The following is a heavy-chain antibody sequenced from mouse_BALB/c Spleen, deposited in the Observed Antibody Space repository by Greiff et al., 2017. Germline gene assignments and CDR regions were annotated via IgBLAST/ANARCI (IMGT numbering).Heavy chain of an antibody. CDR1: GYSITSDYA. CDR3: ARDRDVWYFDV. CDR2: ISYSGST. D-gene: IGHD3-2*01. J-gene: IGHJ1*01. Sequence: EVQLQQSGPGLVKPSQSLSLTCTVTGYSITSDYAWNWIRQFPGNKLEWMGYISYSGSTSYNPSLKSRISITRDTSKNQFFLQLNSVTTEDTATYYCARDRDVWYFDVWSAGTTVTVSS. V-gene: IGHV3-2*02.